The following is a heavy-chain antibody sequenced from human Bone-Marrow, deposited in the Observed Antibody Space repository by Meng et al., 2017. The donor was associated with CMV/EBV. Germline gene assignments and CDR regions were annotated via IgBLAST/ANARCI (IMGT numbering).Heavy chain of an antibody. CDR3: ARVRCWDYYDRRGAFVV. V-gene: IGHV4-31*03. D-gene: IGHD3-22*01. CDR1: GGSISSGGYY. J-gene: IGHJ3*01. CDR2: IYYSGST. Sequence: SETLSLTCTVSGGSISSGGYYWSWIRQHPGKGLEWIGYIYYSGSTYYNPSLKSRVTISVDTSKNQFSLKLSSVTAADTAVYYCARVRCWDYYDRRGAFVVWGQGTMVTVSS.